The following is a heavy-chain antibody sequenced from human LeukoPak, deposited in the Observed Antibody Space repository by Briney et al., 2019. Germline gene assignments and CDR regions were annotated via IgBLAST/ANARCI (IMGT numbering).Heavy chain of an antibody. V-gene: IGHV4-34*01. J-gene: IGHJ5*02. D-gene: IGHD2-2*01. CDR3: ARGHDIVVVPAAGWFDP. Sequence: SETLSLTCAVYGGSFSGYYWSWIRQPPGKGLEWIGEINHSGSTNYNPSLKSRVTISVDTSKNQFSLKLSSVTAADTAVYYCARGHDIVVVPAAGWFDPWGQGTLVTVSS. CDR1: GGSFSGYY. CDR2: INHSGST.